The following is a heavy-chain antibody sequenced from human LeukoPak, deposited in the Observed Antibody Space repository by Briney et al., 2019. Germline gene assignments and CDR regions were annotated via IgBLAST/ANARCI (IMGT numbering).Heavy chain of an antibody. J-gene: IGHJ4*02. CDR3: AREEWWPQDY. V-gene: IGHV3-21*01. Sequence: PGGPLRLSCSASGFTFSSYSMNWVRQAPGKGLEWFSSISSSSSYIYYADSVKGRFTISRDNAKNSLYLQMNSLRAEDTAVYYCAREEWWPQDYWGQGTLVTVSS. CDR2: ISSSSSYI. D-gene: IGHD2-15*01. CDR1: GFTFSSYS.